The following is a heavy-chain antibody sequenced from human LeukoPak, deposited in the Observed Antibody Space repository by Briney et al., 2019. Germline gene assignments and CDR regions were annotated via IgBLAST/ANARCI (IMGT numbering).Heavy chain of an antibody. CDR1: GFTFRNEE. V-gene: IGHV3-48*03. CDR2: ISSTDSPI. Sequence: PGGSLRLSCVVSGFTFRNEEMNWVRQAPGRGLEWIAYISSTDSPISYGDSVKGRFTISRDNAKNSLYLQMNSLRDDDTAIYYCARGGNYAPFDYWGQGALVAVSS. D-gene: IGHD1-26*01. J-gene: IGHJ4*02. CDR3: ARGGNYAPFDY.